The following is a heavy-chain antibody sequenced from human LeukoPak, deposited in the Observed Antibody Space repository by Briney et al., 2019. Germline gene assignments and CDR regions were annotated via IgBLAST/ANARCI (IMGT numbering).Heavy chain of an antibody. CDR1: GYTFTSYY. J-gene: IGHJ3*02. CDR3: ARGAVALYDILTGSQLVPHAFDI. D-gene: IGHD3-9*01. CDR2: INPSGGST. Sequence: ASVKVSCKASGYTFTSYYMHWVRQAPGQGLEWMGIINPSGGSTSYAQKFQGRVTMTRDTSTSTVYMELSSLRSEDTAVYYCARGAVALYDILTGSQLVPHAFDIWGQGTMVTVSS. V-gene: IGHV1-46*01.